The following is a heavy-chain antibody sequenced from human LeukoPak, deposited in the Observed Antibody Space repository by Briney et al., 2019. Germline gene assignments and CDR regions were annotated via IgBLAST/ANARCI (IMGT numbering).Heavy chain of an antibody. CDR1: GGPFSSYA. D-gene: IGHD1-26*01. V-gene: IGHV1-69*05. J-gene: IGHJ4*02. CDR2: IIPIFGTA. CDR3: AISSEPLYSGSYLSDY. Sequence: SVKVFCKASGGPFSSYAISWVRQAPGQGLEWMGGIIPIFGTAHYAQKFQGRVTITTDESTSTAHMELSSLRSEDTAVYYCAISSEPLYSGSYLSDYWGQGTLVTVSS.